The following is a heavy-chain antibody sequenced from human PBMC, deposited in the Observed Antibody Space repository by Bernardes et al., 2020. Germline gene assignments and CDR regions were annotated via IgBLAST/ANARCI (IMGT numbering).Heavy chain of an antibody. CDR2: AYSGGTT. Sequence: GGSLRLSCAASGFTVSSNYMSWVRQAPGKGLEWVSVAYSGGTTYYADSVKGRFTISRDNSKNTLYLQMNSLRAEDTAVYYCAMGIAVAGTRARWFDPWGQGTLVTVSS. J-gene: IGHJ5*02. V-gene: IGHV3-66*01. D-gene: IGHD6-19*01. CDR3: AMGIAVAGTRARWFDP. CDR1: GFTVSSNY.